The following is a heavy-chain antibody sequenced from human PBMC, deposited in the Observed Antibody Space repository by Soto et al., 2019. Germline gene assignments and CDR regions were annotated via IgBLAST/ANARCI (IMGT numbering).Heavy chain of an antibody. Sequence: SETLSLTCTVSGGSVKSGGYYWSWIRRHPGKGLEWIGYIYYSGGTYYNPSLKSRVSISVDTAKNQFSLWLNSVTAADTAVYYCARVGGSSTSIIYYYYGVDVWGLGTTVT. V-gene: IGHV4-31*03. J-gene: IGHJ6*02. CDR2: IYYSGGT. CDR1: GGSVKSGGYY. CDR3: ARVGGSSTSIIYYYYGVDV. D-gene: IGHD2-2*01.